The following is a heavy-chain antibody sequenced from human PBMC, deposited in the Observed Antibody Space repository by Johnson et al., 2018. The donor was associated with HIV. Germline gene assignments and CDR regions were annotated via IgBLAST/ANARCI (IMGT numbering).Heavy chain of an antibody. CDR1: EFIFSSYS. Sequence: QVQLVESGGGVVQPGGSLRLSCAASEFIFSSYSMHWVRQAPGKGLEWVAVISYDGSNKYYADSVRGRFTISRDNSRNTLFLQMDSLKTEDTAVYYCAKTAAADACDIWGKGTMVTVSS. J-gene: IGHJ3*02. D-gene: IGHD2-2*01. CDR2: ISYDGSNK. V-gene: IGHV3-30-3*02. CDR3: AKTAAADACDI.